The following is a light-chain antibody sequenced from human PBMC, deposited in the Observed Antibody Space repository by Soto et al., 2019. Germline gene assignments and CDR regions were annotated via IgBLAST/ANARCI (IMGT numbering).Light chain of an antibody. CDR3: QQRSNWPLT. CDR1: QSVSTF. V-gene: IGKV3-11*01. J-gene: IGKJ4*01. Sequence: EIVLPQSPATLSLSPGERATLSCRAGQSVSTFLAWYQQKPGQAPRLLLYDASKRATGIPIRFSGSGSGTDFTLTISSLEPEDFAVYYCQQRSNWPLTFGGGTKVEIK. CDR2: DAS.